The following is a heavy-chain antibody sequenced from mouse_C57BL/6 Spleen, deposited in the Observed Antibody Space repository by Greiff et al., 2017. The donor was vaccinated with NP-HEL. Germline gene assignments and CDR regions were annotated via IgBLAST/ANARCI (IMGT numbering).Heavy chain of an antibody. CDR1: GYAFSSYW. Sequence: QVQLQQSGAELVKPGASVKISCKASGYAFSSYWMNWVKQRPGKGLEWIGQIYPGDGDTNYNGKFKGKATLTADKSSSTAYMQLSSLTSEDSAVYFCAREGRDDYDGGRYAMDYWGQGTSVTVSS. CDR2: IYPGDGDT. CDR3: AREGRDDYDGGRYAMDY. D-gene: IGHD2-4*01. J-gene: IGHJ4*01. V-gene: IGHV1-80*01.